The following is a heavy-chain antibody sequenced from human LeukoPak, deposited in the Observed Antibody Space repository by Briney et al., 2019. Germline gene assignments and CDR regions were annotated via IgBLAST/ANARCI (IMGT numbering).Heavy chain of an antibody. CDR2: ISAYNGNT. D-gene: IGHD3-16*01. CDR3: ARSPFKARPPDY. CDR1: GYTFTSYG. Sequence: ASVKVSSKASGYTFTSYGISWVRQAPGQGLEWMGWISAYNGNTNYAQKLQGRVTMTTDTSTSTAYMELRSLRSDDTAVYYCARSPFKARPPDYWGQGTLVTVSS. J-gene: IGHJ4*02. V-gene: IGHV1-18*01.